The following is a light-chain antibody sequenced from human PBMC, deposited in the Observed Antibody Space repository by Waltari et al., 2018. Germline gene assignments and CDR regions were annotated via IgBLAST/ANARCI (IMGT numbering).Light chain of an antibody. CDR1: QSLLHSNGNTY. CDR2: LAF. Sequence: IAMTQPPLSLPVTPGEPASISCRSGQSLLHSNGNTYLDWYLQKHGQSPRLLISLAFNRAAGVPDRFSGSGSGTDFTLPISRVEAEDVGVYYCMQSLQTPRTFGQGTKLEIK. V-gene: IGKV2-28*01. CDR3: MQSLQTPRT. J-gene: IGKJ1*01.